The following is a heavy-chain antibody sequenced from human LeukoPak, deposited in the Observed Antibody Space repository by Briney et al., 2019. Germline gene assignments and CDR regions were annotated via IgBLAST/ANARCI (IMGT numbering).Heavy chain of an antibody. Sequence: PSETLSLTCTVSGGSISSSSYYWGWIRQAPGKGLEWIGSIYYSGSTDYNPSLKSRVTISVDTSKNQFSLKLSSVTAADTAVYYCTRHSRIPGIAVAGRLDWGQGTLVTVSS. D-gene: IGHD6-19*01. J-gene: IGHJ4*02. CDR1: GGSISSSSYY. CDR3: TRHSRIPGIAVAGRLD. CDR2: IYYSGST. V-gene: IGHV4-39*01.